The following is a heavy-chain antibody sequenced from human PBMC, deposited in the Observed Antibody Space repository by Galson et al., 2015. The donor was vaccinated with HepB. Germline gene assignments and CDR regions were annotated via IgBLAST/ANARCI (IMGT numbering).Heavy chain of an antibody. Sequence: SLRLSCAASGFTFSSYAMTWVRQAPGKGLEWVSGVSSSGGSRYYADSVKDRFTISRDNSKNTLFLQMNSLRAEDTAAYYCAKGPKTSPDYYLDYWGQGILVTVSS. J-gene: IGHJ4*02. CDR2: VSSSGGSR. D-gene: IGHD2-2*01. CDR3: AKGPKTSPDYYLDY. V-gene: IGHV3-23*01. CDR1: GFTFSSYA.